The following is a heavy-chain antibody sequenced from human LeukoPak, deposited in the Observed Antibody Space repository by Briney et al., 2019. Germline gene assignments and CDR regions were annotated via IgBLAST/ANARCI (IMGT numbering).Heavy chain of an antibody. CDR3: ARTPRGAAAPGDRGY. Sequence: GGSLRLSCAASGFTFSSYSMNWVRQAPGKGLEWVSSISSSSSYIYYADSVKGRFTISSDNAKNSLYLQMNSLRAEDTAVYYCARTPRGAAAPGDRGYWGQGTLVTVSS. D-gene: IGHD6-13*01. CDR2: ISSSSSYI. V-gene: IGHV3-21*01. J-gene: IGHJ4*02. CDR1: GFTFSSYS.